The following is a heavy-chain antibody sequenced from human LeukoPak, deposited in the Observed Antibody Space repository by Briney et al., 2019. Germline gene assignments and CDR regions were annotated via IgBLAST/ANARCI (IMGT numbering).Heavy chain of an antibody. CDR2: ISSSGSTI. Sequence: GGSLRLSCAASGFTFSSYEMNWVRQAPGKGLEWVSYISSSGSTIHYAESVKGRFTISRDNAKSSLYLQMNSLRAEDTAVYYCARDKGSLSDLCLDYWGQGTLVTVSS. J-gene: IGHJ4*02. D-gene: IGHD3-16*01. CDR1: GFTFSSYE. V-gene: IGHV3-48*03. CDR3: ARDKGSLSDLCLDY.